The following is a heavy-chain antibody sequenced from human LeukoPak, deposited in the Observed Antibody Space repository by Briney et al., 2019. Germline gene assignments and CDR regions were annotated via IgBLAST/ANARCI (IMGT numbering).Heavy chain of an antibody. V-gene: IGHV3-30*02. CDR1: GFTFSSYG. Sequence: GGSLRLSCAASGFTFSSYGMYWVRQAPGKGLEWVAFIRYDGSNKYYADSVKGRFTISRDNAKNTVYLQMNSLRAEDTAVYYCARVGVSTYSFDYWGQGTLVTVSS. CDR2: IRYDGSNK. CDR3: ARVGVSTYSFDY. D-gene: IGHD4-11*01. J-gene: IGHJ4*02.